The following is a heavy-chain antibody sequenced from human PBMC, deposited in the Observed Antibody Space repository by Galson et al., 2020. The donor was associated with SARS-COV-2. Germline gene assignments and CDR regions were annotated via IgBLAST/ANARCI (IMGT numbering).Heavy chain of an antibody. CDR2: VLNSGTT. CDR1: GGSIRSSNYY. D-gene: IGHD6-19*01. Sequence: SQTLSLTCNVSGGSIRSSNYYWGWIRQPPGKGLEWIGSVLNSGTTHYSPSLQSRVTISVDTSKNQFSLNLNSVTAADTAMYYCARDATSSGWYNWFDPWGQGTLVTVSS. CDR3: ARDATSSGWYNWFDP. V-gene: IGHV4-39*07. J-gene: IGHJ5*02.